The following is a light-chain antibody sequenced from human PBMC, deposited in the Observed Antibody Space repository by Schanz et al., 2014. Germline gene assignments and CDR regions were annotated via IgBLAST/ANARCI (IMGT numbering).Light chain of an antibody. J-gene: IGKJ4*01. CDR2: GAS. CDR1: QSISSSL. Sequence: EIVLTQSPTTLSLSPGERATLSCRASQSISSSLLAWYQQKPGQAPRLLIYGASSRANGIPDRFSGSGSGTDFTLTISSLQAEDVAVYYCQQYSGTPYAFGGGTRVEIK. CDR3: QQYSGTPYA. V-gene: IGKV3-20*01.